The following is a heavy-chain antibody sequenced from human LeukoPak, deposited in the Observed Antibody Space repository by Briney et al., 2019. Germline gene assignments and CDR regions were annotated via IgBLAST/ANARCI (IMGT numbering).Heavy chain of an antibody. V-gene: IGHV1-18*01. J-gene: IGHJ4*02. D-gene: IGHD3-10*01. CDR1: GYTFTSYG. CDR2: ISAYNGNT. CDR3: ARDPMVRGVPDY. Sequence: GASVKVSCKASGYTFTSYGISWVRQAPGQGLEWMGWISAYNGNTNYAQKLQGRVTMTTDTSTSTAYVELRSLRSDDTAVYYCARDPMVRGVPDYWGQGTLVTVSS.